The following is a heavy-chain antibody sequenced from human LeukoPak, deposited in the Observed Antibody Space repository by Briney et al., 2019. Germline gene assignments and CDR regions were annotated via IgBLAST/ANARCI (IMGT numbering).Heavy chain of an antibody. D-gene: IGHD3-22*01. CDR1: GYTLTDYY. CDR2: INPNSGGT. J-gene: IGHJ4*02. CDR3: ARVGYYESSGYYEY. V-gene: IGHV1-2*06. Sequence: ASVKVSCKASGYTLTDYYMNWVRQAPGQGLEWMGRINPNSGGTNYAQKFQGRVTMTRDTSISTVYMELSRLRSDDTAVYYCARVGYYESSGYYEYWGQGTLVTVSS.